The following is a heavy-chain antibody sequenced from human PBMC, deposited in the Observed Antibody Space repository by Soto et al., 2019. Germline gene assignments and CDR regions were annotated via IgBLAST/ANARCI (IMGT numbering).Heavy chain of an antibody. D-gene: IGHD3-22*01. CDR2: MNPDSGNT. J-gene: IGHJ4*02. Sequence: ASVKVSCKASGYTFTSYDINWVRQATGQGPEWMGWMNPDSGNTGYVQKFRGRVTMTRNTAISTAYMELSSLTSEDTAVYYCTRAPLGIIVAPDFWGQGTLVTVSS. CDR1: GYTFTSYD. V-gene: IGHV1-8*01. CDR3: TRAPLGIIVAPDF.